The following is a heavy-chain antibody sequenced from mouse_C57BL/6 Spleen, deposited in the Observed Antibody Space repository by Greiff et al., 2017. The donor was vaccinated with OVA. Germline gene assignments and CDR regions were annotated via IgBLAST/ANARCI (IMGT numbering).Heavy chain of an antibody. V-gene: IGHV1-69*01. CDR3: ARNQGYSNYWYFDV. D-gene: IGHD2-5*01. CDR2: IDPSDSYT. CDR1: GYTFTSYW. Sequence: VQLVESGAELVMPGASVKLSCKASGYTFTSYWMHWVKQRPGQGLEWIGEIDPSDSYTNYNQKFKGKSTLTVDKSSSTAYMQLSSLTSEDSAVYYCARNQGYSNYWYFDVWGTGTTVTVSS. J-gene: IGHJ1*03.